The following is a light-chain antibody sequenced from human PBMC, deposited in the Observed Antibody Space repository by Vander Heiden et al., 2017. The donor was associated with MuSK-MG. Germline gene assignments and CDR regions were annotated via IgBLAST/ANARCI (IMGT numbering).Light chain of an antibody. J-gene: IGKJ1*01. V-gene: IGKV4-1*01. CDR2: WAS. Sequence: DIVMTQSPDSLAVSLGERATINCKSSQSVLYSSNNKKYLAWYQQKPGQPPKLLIYWASTRESGVPDRFSGSGSGTDFTLTISSLQAEDVAVYYCHQEDSTPMTFGQGTKVEIK. CDR3: HQEDSTPMT. CDR1: QSVLYSSNNKKY.